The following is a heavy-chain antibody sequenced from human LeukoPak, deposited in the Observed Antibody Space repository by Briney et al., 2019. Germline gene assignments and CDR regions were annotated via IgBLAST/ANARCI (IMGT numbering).Heavy chain of an antibody. Sequence: GESLKISCKGSGYSFTSYWIAWVRQMPGKGLEWMGIIYPGDSDTRYSPSFQGQVSISADKSISAAFLQWSSLKASDTAMYYCVRHGQSFSTGDYWGQGTLVTVSS. D-gene: IGHD2-2*01. CDR2: IYPGDSDT. V-gene: IGHV5-51*01. CDR1: GYSFTSYW. J-gene: IGHJ4*02. CDR3: VRHGQSFSTGDY.